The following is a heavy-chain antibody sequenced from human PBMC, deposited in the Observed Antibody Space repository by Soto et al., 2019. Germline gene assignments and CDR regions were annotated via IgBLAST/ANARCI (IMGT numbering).Heavy chain of an antibody. CDR3: AREWSIAARPGWFDP. D-gene: IGHD6-6*01. Sequence: SVKVSCKASGGTFSSYAISWVRQAPGQGLEWMGGIIPIFGTANYAQKFQGRVTITADESTSTAYMELSSLRSEDTAVYYCAREWSIAARPGWFDPWGQGTLVTVSS. CDR2: IIPIFGTA. V-gene: IGHV1-69*13. J-gene: IGHJ5*02. CDR1: GGTFSSYA.